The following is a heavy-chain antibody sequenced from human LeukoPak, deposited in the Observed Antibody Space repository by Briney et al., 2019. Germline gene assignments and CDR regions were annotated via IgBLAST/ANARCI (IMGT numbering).Heavy chain of an antibody. D-gene: IGHD3-10*01. CDR3: AKSLLWFGEFDNWFDP. J-gene: IGHJ5*02. CDR2: IQQDGSEK. V-gene: IGHV3-7*03. Sequence: GGSLRLSCAASGFTFNYYWLTWVRQAPGKGLEWVANIQQDGSEKYYVDSVKGRFIISRDNAKNSLYLQMNSLRAEDTAVYYCAKSLLWFGEFDNWFDPWGQGTLVTVSS. CDR1: GFTFNYYW.